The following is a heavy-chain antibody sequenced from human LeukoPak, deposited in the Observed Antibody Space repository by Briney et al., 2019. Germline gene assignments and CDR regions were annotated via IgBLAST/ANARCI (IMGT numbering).Heavy chain of an antibody. CDR3: ARVGSQATFDY. CDR2: IYSGGST. J-gene: IGHJ4*02. D-gene: IGHD1-26*01. V-gene: IGHV3-53*01. CDR1: GLTVSSNY. Sequence: GGSLRLSCAASGLTVSSNYMSWVRQAPGKGLEWVSVIYSGGSTYYADSVKGRFTISRDNSKSTLYLQMNSLRAEDTAVYYCARVGSQATFDYWGQGTLVTVSS.